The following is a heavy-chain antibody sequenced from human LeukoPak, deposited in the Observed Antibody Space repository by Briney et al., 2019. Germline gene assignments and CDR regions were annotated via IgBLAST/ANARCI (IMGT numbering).Heavy chain of an antibody. J-gene: IGHJ4*02. CDR3: AKWGDYDVLTGYYVSDY. Sequence: GGSLRLSCAASGFTFSNYWMSWVRQAPGKGLEWVASIRPEGSEVYYMDSVKGRFTISRDNAENSLYLQMNSLRAEDTAVYYCAKWGDYDVLTGYYVSDYWGQGTLVTVSS. CDR1: GFTFSNYW. CDR2: IRPEGSEV. V-gene: IGHV3-7*01. D-gene: IGHD3-9*01.